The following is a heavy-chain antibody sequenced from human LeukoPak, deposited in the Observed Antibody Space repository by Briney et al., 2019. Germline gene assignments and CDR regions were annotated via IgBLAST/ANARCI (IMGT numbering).Heavy chain of an antibody. CDR2: INPNSGGA. J-gene: IGHJ3*02. Sequence: ASVKVSCKASGYTFTGYYMHWVRQAPGQGLEWMGRINPNSGGANYAQKFQGRVTMTRDTSISTAYMELSRLRSDDTAVYYCARPYQSGNYFNDAFDIWGQGTMVTVSS. CDR1: GYTFTGYY. V-gene: IGHV1-2*06. CDR3: ARPYQSGNYFNDAFDI. D-gene: IGHD1-26*01.